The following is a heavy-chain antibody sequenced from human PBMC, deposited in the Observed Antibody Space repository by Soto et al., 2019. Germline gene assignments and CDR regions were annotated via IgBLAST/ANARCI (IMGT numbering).Heavy chain of an antibody. CDR1: GGSISSSSYY. CDR2: IYYSGST. CDR3: ARSSSPPMCFDWLCRIFDY. J-gene: IGHJ4*02. Sequence: QLQLQESGPGLVKPSETLSLTCTVSGGSISSSSYYWGWIRQPPGKGLEWIGSIYYSGSTYYNPSLKSRVTISVDTSKNQFSLKLSSVTAADTAVYYCARSSSPPMCFDWLCRIFDYWGQGTLVTVSS. V-gene: IGHV4-39*01. D-gene: IGHD3-9*01.